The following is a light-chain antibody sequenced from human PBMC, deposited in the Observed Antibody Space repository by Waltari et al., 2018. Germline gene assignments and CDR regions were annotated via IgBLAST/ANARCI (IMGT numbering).Light chain of an antibody. J-gene: IGLJ3*02. CDR3: CSYTDRSTMV. CDR2: EVT. CDR1: SSDVGAYNY. V-gene: IGLV2-8*01. Sequence: SALTQPPSASGSPGQSVPISCTGTSSDVGAYNYVSWYQQHPGKAPRLMIYEVTKLPAGFPDRFSGSKSGNTVSLTVAGLQTEDEADYYCCSYTDRSTMVFGAGTKLTVL.